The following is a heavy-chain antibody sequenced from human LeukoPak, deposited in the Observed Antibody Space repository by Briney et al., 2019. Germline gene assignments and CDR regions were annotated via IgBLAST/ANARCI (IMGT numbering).Heavy chain of an antibody. V-gene: IGHV1-46*01. CDR2: INPSGGST. CDR3: ARQNPVWELRVWYFDY. Sequence: ASVKVSCKASGYTFTSYYMHWVRQAPGQGLEWMGIINPSGGSTSYAQKFQGRVTISVDTSKNQFSLKLSSVTAADTAVYYCARQNPVWELRVWYFDYWGQGTLVTVSS. D-gene: IGHD1-26*01. J-gene: IGHJ4*02. CDR1: GYTFTSYY.